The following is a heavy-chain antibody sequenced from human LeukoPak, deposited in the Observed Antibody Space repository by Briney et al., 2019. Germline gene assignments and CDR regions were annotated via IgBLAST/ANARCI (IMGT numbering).Heavy chain of an antibody. CDR3: ARDYPSPCGGSCYSGHFDY. Sequence: SETLSLTCSVSGYSMSSGYYWGWIRQPPERGLEWIGSMYHTGSTYYNPSLKSRVNISVDTSKNQFYLKVSSVTAADTAVYYCARDYPSPCGGSCYSGHFDYWGQGTLVTVSS. CDR2: MYHTGST. J-gene: IGHJ4*02. CDR1: GYSMSSGYY. V-gene: IGHV4-38-2*02. D-gene: IGHD2-15*01.